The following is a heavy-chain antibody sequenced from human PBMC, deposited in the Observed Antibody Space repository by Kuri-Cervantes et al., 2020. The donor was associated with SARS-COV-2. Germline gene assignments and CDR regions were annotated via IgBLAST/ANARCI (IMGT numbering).Heavy chain of an antibody. CDR1: GFTFSSYA. V-gene: IGHV3-23*01. D-gene: IGHD1-26*01. J-gene: IGHJ4*02. Sequence: LSLTCAASGFTFSSYAMSWVRQAPGKGLEWVSAISGSGGSTYYADSVKDRFTISRDNSKNTLYLQMNSLRAEDTAVYYCAKDSLGIVIPLSYFDYWGQGTLVTVSS. CDR2: ISGSGGST. CDR3: AKDSLGIVIPLSYFDY.